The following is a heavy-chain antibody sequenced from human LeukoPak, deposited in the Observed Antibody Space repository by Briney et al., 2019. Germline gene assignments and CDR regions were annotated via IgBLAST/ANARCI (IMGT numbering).Heavy chain of an antibody. CDR3: ARVLWSYSDYMDY. CDR2: INPNSGGT. CDR1: GYTFTGYY. V-gene: IGHV1-2*02. J-gene: IGHJ4*02. Sequence: ASVKVSCKASGYTFTGYYMHWVRQAPGQGLEWMGWINPNSGGTNYAQKFQGRVTMTRDTSISTAYMELSRLRSDDTAVYYCARVLWSYSDYMDYWGQGTLVTVSS. D-gene: IGHD1-26*01.